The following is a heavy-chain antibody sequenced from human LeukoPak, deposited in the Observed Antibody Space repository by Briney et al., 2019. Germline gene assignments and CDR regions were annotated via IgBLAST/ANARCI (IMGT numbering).Heavy chain of an antibody. Sequence: SETLSLTCTVTADSISGRYWSWIRQPPGKGLEWIGYMHYSGGTNYDPSLKSRVTISVDTSKNELSLKLRSVSSADTAVYYCARGGCSNGVCYSGVSDIWGQGTMVTVSS. CDR3: ARGGCSNGVCYSGVSDI. V-gene: IGHV4-59*11. CDR1: ADSISGRY. J-gene: IGHJ3*02. CDR2: MHYSGGT. D-gene: IGHD2-8*01.